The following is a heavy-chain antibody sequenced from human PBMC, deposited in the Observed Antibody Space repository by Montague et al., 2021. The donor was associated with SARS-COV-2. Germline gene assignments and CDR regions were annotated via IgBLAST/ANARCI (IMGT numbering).Heavy chain of an antibody. CDR3: ARELEIHGFLSGYCIGD. CDR1: GGSVNSGSYH. Sequence: SETLSLTCTVSGGSVNSGSYHWNWIRQPPGKGLEWIGYIYYSGNTSYNPSLQSRVTISLYTSKNQFSLNLTSVTAAATALYFCARELEIHGFLSGYCIGDWGQGTLVTVSS. V-gene: IGHV4-61*01. J-gene: IGHJ4*01. D-gene: IGHD3-3*01. CDR2: IYYSGNT.